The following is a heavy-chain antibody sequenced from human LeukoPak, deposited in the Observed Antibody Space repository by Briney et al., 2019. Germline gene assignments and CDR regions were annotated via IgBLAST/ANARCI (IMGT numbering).Heavy chain of an antibody. CDR3: ASHYDILTGYPDAFDI. CDR2: IYRGGST. J-gene: IGHJ3*02. D-gene: IGHD3-9*01. CDR1: GFTVSSNY. Sequence: PGGSLRLSCAASGFTVSSNYMSWVRQVPGKGLEWVSVIYRGGSTYYADSVKGRFTISRDNSKNTLYLQMNSLRAEDTAVYYCASHYDILTGYPDAFDIWGQGTMVTVSS. V-gene: IGHV3-66*04.